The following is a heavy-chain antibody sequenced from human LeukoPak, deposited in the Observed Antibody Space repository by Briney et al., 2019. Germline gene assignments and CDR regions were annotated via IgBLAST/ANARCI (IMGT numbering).Heavy chain of an antibody. D-gene: IGHD7-27*01. CDR2: MYHSGNT. J-gene: IGHJ4*02. Sequence: SETLSLTCTVSGFSISSNYYWGWIRQPPGKGLEWIGTMYHSGNTYYNPSLKGRVTISVDTSKNQFSLKLSSVTAADTAVYYCARDPSLTGDFDYWGQGTLVTVSS. CDR3: ARDPSLTGDFDY. CDR1: GFSISSNYY. V-gene: IGHV4-38-2*02.